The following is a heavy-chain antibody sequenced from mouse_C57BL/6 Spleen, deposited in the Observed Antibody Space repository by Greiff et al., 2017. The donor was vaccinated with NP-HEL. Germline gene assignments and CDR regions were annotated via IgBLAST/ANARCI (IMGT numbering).Heavy chain of an antibody. Sequence: QVQLQQSGAELVRPGTSVKMSCKASGYTFTNYWIGWAKQRPGHGLEWIGDIYPGGGYTNYNEKFKGKATLTADKSSSTAYMQFSSLTSEDSAIYYCARLGDYYGSQFSFYAMDYWGQGTSVTVSS. V-gene: IGHV1-63*01. CDR3: ARLGDYYGSQFSFYAMDY. J-gene: IGHJ4*01. D-gene: IGHD1-1*01. CDR1: GYTFTNYW. CDR2: IYPGGGYT.